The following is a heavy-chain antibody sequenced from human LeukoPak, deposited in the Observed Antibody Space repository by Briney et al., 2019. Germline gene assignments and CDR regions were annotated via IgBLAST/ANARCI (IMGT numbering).Heavy chain of an antibody. Sequence: PGGSLRLSCAASRSTFSNYWMHWVRQGPGKGLVWVSRISGDGRITRNADSVKGRFFTSRDNAKNTLYLQMNSLRAEDTAVYYCARGGSPPEALGDTFDIWGQGTMVTVSS. CDR3: ARGGSPPEALGDTFDI. V-gene: IGHV3-74*01. CDR1: RSTFSNYW. CDR2: ISGDGRIT. J-gene: IGHJ3*02. D-gene: IGHD1-26*01.